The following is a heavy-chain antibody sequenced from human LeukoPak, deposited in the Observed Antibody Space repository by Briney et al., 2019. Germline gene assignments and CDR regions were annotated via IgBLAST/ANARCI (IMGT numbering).Heavy chain of an antibody. D-gene: IGHD2-15*01. V-gene: IGHV3-74*01. CDR2: INPAGNYA. Sequence: GGSLRLSCAASGFTFSNYWIHWVRQAPGKGLVWVSRINPAGNYANYADSVKGRFTISRDNAKNSLYLQMNSLRAEDTAVYYCARDCSGGSCPNAEYFQHWGQGTLVTVSS. CDR3: ARDCSGGSCPNAEYFQH. CDR1: GFTFSNYW. J-gene: IGHJ1*01.